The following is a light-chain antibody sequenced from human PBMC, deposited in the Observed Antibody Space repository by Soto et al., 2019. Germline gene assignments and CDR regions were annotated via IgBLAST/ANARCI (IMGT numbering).Light chain of an antibody. CDR2: GAS. CDR1: QSVSSTY. V-gene: IGKV3-15*01. CDR3: KKYNDWHLK. Sequence: ILVTQSPASLSLSPGERATLSCRDSQSVSSTYLGWYQQKPGQANSILIYGASTRATGITARFSGTGSGTEFTLTISNMQSEDFALYYCKKYNDWHLKVGQGNQVAI. J-gene: IGKJ1*01.